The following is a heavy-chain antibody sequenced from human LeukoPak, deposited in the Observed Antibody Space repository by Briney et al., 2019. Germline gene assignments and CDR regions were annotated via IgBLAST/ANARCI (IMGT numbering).Heavy chain of an antibody. Sequence: SETLSLTCAVYGGSFSGYYWSWIRQPPGKGLEWIGYIYYSGSTNYNPSLKSRVTISVDTSKNQFSLKLSSVTAADTAVYYCARRPGYYDSRRFDPWGQGTLVTVSS. D-gene: IGHD3-22*01. V-gene: IGHV4-59*08. J-gene: IGHJ5*02. CDR2: IYYSGST. CDR1: GGSFSGYY. CDR3: ARRPGYYDSRRFDP.